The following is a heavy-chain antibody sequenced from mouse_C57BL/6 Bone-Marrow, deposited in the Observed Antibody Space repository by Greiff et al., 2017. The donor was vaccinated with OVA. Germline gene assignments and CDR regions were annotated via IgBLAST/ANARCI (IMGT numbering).Heavy chain of an antibody. J-gene: IGHJ2*01. Sequence: EVQLQQSGPELVKPGASVKMSCKASGYTFTDYNMHWVKPSHGKSLEWIGYINPNNGGTSSNQKFKGKATLTVNKSYSTAYMELRSLTSEDSAVYYCARPIYYAPYFDYWGQGTTLTVSS. CDR2: INPNNGGT. CDR1: GYTFTDYN. V-gene: IGHV1-22*01. D-gene: IGHD2-1*01. CDR3: ARPIYYAPYFDY.